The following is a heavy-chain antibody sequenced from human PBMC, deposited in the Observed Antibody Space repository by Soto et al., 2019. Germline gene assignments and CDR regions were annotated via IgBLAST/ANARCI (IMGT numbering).Heavy chain of an antibody. CDR1: GFTFSSYS. CDR3: ARDPFYDYGGNSDAFDI. D-gene: IGHD4-17*01. Sequence: GGSLRLSCAASGFTFSSYSMNWVRQAPGKGLEWVSSISSSSSYIYYADSVKGRFTISRDNAKNSLYLQMNSLRAEDTAVYYGARDPFYDYGGNSDAFDIWGQGTMVTVSS. V-gene: IGHV3-21*01. J-gene: IGHJ3*02. CDR2: ISSSSSYI.